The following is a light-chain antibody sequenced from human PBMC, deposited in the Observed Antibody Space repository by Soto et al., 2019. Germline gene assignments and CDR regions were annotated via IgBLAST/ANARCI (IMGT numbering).Light chain of an antibody. CDR2: GAS. J-gene: IGKJ4*01. Sequence: EIVLTHSPATLSLSPGERATLSCRSTQSVSSYLAWYQQKRCQAPRLLIYGASNRATGIPARFSGSGSGTDFTLTISSLEPEDFAVYYCQLRINWPHGVTFGGGTKVEI. CDR3: QLRINWPHGVT. CDR1: QSVSSY. V-gene: IGKV3-11*01.